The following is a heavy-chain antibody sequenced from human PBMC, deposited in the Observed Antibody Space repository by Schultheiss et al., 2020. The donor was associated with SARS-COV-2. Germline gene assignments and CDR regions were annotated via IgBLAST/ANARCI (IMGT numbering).Heavy chain of an antibody. CDR2: IGTGGDT. D-gene: IGHD1-26*01. J-gene: IGHJ3*02. CDR1: GFAFSSYV. Sequence: GGSLRLSCAASGFAFSSYVLHWVRRAPGKGPEWVSAIGTGGDTYYADSVMGRFTISRDNSKNTLYLQMNSLRAEDTAVYYCAKQGISGSSIWGQGTMVTVSS. CDR3: AKQGISGSSI. V-gene: IGHV3-47*02.